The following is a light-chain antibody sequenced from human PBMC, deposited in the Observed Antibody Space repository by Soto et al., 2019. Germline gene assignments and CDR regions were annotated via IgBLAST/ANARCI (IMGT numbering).Light chain of an antibody. Sequence: QSVLTQPPSVSAATGQKVTISCSGSSSNIGNNFVTWYQQLPGTAPKLLIYDNNKRPSGIPDRFSGSQSGTSATLGITGLQTGDEAVYYCGSWDSSLTYVFGTGTKVTVL. CDR1: SSNIGNNF. J-gene: IGLJ1*01. V-gene: IGLV1-51*01. CDR3: GSWDSSLTYV. CDR2: DNN.